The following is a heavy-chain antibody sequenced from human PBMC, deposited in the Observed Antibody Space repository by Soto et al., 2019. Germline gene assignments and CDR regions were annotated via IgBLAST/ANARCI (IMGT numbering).Heavy chain of an antibody. V-gene: IGHV4-31*03. J-gene: IGHJ5*02. CDR3: ARGAAGTKGGNWFDP. Sequence: QVQLQESGPGLVKPSQTLSLTCTVSGGSISSGGYYWSWIRQHPGKGLEWIGYIYYSGSTYYNPSLERRVTLSADTSKNHVSLKLSSVTAADTAVYYCARGAAGTKGGNWFDPWGQGTLVTVSS. CDR1: GGSISSGGYY. CDR2: IYYSGST. D-gene: IGHD6-13*01.